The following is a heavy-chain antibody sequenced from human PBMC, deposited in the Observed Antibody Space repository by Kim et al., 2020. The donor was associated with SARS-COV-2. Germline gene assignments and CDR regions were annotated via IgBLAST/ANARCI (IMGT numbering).Heavy chain of an antibody. V-gene: IGHV4-4*02. Sequence: GSTNYNPSLKSRVTISVDKSKNQFSLKLSSVTAADTAVYYCATSTVTTYYWGQGTLVTVSS. D-gene: IGHD4-17*01. CDR3: ATSTVTTYY. CDR2: GST. J-gene: IGHJ4*02.